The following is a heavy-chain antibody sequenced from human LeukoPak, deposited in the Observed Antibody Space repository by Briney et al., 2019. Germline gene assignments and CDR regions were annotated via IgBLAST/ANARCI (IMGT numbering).Heavy chain of an antibody. V-gene: IGHV1-18*01. D-gene: IGHD3-10*01. CDR2: ISAYNGQT. Sequence: ASVRVSCKASGYLFISYGINWVRQAPGQGLEWMGWISAYNGQTNYAQEFQGRVTMTTDTSTTTAYMELTGLRFNDTAVYYCAKDLYSSLSGSEVFDVWGQGTRVTVSS. CDR1: GYLFISYG. J-gene: IGHJ3*01. CDR3: AKDLYSSLSGSEVFDV.